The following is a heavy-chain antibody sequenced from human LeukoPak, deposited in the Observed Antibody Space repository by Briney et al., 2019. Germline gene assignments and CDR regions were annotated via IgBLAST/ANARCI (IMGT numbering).Heavy chain of an antibody. CDR3: ARDIPRGASHLDY. V-gene: IGHV3-7*01. D-gene: IGHD1-26*01. CDR1: GFTFDDYA. CDR2: INEDGSQK. J-gene: IGHJ4*02. Sequence: PGGSLRLSCAASGFTFDDYAMHWVRQAPGKGPEWVANINEDGSQKNLVDSVKGRFTISRDNAKSSLYLQMNSLRVEDTAVYYCARDIPRGASHLDYWGQGTLVTVSS.